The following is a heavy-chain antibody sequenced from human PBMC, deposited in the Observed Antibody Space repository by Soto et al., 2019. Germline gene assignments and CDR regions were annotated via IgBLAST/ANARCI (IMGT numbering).Heavy chain of an antibody. Sequence: SETLSLTCAVYGGSFSGYYWSWIRQPPGKGLEWIGVINHSGSTNYNPSLKSRVTISVDTSKIQFSLNLSSVTAAVTAVYYCATARRRRSGLDYWGQGALVTVSS. J-gene: IGHJ4*02. CDR2: INHSGST. CDR3: ATARRRRSGLDY. D-gene: IGHD2-15*01. CDR1: GGSFSGYY. V-gene: IGHV4-34*01.